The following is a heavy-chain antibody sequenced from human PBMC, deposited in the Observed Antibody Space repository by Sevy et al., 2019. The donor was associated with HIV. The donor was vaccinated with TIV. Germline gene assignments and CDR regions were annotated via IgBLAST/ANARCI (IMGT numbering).Heavy chain of an antibody. V-gene: IGHV3-21*01. CDR1: VFTFSSYS. D-gene: IGHD2-2*01. Sequence: GGSLRLSCAASVFTFSSYSMNWVRQAPGKGLEWVSSISSSSSYIYYADSVKGRFTISRDNAKNSLYLQMNSLRAEDTAVYYCARRGGIVVVPAAIGAFDIWGQGTMVTVSS. J-gene: IGHJ3*02. CDR3: ARRGGIVVVPAAIGAFDI. CDR2: ISSSSSYI.